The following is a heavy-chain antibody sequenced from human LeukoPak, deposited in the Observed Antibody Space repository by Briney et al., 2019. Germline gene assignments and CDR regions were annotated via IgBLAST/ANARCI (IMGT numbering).Heavy chain of an antibody. Sequence: ASVEVSCKASGYTFTGYYMHWVRQAPGQGLEWMGWINPNSGGTNYAQKFQGRVTMTRDTSISTAYMELSRLRSDDTAVYYCARDGTIVVVPAAMGYYYYYMDVWGKGTTVTVSS. CDR2: INPNSGGT. CDR3: ARDGTIVVVPAAMGYYYYYMDV. J-gene: IGHJ6*03. CDR1: GYTFTGYY. V-gene: IGHV1-2*02. D-gene: IGHD2-2*01.